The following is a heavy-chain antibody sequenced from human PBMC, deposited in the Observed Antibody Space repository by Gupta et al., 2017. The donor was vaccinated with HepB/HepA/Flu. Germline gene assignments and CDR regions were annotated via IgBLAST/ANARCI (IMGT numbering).Heavy chain of an antibody. J-gene: IGHJ6*03. V-gene: IGHV3-43*01. Sequence: EVQLVESGGVVVQPGGSLRLSCAASGLLFEDHTMYWVRQPPGKGLEWVSLISWDGGSSYYADCVKGRLTISRDNSKNSLYLHMSDLRTEDTALYYCAKGTYYYMDAWGKGTTVTVSS. CDR2: ISWDGGSS. D-gene: IGHD3-10*01. CDR1: GLLFEDHT. CDR3: AKGTYYYMDA.